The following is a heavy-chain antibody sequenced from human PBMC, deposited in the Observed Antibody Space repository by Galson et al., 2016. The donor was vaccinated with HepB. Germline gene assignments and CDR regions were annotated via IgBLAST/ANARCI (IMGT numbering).Heavy chain of an antibody. CDR3: AKGFYGDFPSWFDP. J-gene: IGHJ5*02. Sequence: SLRLSCAASGFTFENYAMHWVRQVPGKGLKWVSSITWNSGSKGYADSVKGRFTISRDNAKNSLYLQMNSLRPEDTALYYCAKGFYGDFPSWFDPWGQGTLVTVSS. D-gene: IGHD4-17*01. V-gene: IGHV3-9*01. CDR2: ITWNSGSK. CDR1: GFTFENYA.